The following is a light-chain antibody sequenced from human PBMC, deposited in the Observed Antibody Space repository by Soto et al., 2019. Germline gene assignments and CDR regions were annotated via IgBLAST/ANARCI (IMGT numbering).Light chain of an antibody. CDR1: QSVSSSY. Sequence: EIVLTQSPGTLSLSPGERATLSCRASQSVSSSYLAWYQQKPGQAPRLLIYAASSGAAGIPGRFSGSGSGKDFTPTSSRLEPEDVAVYYCQQNGSSLFTFGPGTQVDIK. J-gene: IGKJ3*01. CDR3: QQNGSSLFT. V-gene: IGKV3-20*01. CDR2: AAS.